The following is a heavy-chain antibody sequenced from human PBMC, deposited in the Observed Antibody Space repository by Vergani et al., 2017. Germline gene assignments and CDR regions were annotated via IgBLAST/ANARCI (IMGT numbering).Heavy chain of an antibody. CDR2: IDWVDDK. CDR1: GFSLSTSGMC. CDR3: SRTGYSYSKAFDY. Sequence: QVTLRESGPALVKPTQTLTLTCTFSGFSLSTSGMCVSWIRQPPGKALEWLARIDWVDDKYYSTSLKTRLTISKDTSKNQVVLTMTNIDPVDTATYYCSRTGYSYSKAFDYWGQGTLVTVSS. V-gene: IGHV2-70*15. J-gene: IGHJ4*02. D-gene: IGHD5-18*01.